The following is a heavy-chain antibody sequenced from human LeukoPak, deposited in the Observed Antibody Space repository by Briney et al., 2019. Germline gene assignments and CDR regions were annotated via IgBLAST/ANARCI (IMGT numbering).Heavy chain of an antibody. CDR2: INHSGST. D-gene: IGHD3-9*01. J-gene: IGHJ3*02. CDR3: ARRTGYYNGAFDI. V-gene: IGHV4-34*01. CDR1: GGSISTYY. Sequence: SETLSLTCTVSGGSISTYYWSWIRQPPGKGLEWIGEINHSGSTNYNPSLKSRVTISVDTSKNQFSLKLSSVTAADTAVYYCARRTGYYNGAFDIWGQGTMVTVSS.